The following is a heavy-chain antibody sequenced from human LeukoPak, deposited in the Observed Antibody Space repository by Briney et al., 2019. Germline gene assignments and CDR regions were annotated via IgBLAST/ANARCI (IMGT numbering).Heavy chain of an antibody. J-gene: IGHJ3*02. V-gene: IGHV3-48*03. CDR2: ISSSGSTI. CDR1: GFTFSSYE. Sequence: PGGSLRLSCAASGFTFSSYEMNWVRQAPGKGLEWVSYISSSGSTIYYADSVKGRFTISRDNAKNSLYLQMNSLRAEDTAVYYCARGGRDFWSGYTALDIWGQGTMLTVSS. CDR3: ARGGRDFWSGYTALDI. D-gene: IGHD3-3*01.